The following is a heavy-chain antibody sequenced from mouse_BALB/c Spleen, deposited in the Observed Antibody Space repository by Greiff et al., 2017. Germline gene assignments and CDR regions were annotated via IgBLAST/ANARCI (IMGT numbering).Heavy chain of an antibody. CDR2: INPYNGDT. D-gene: IGHD3-1*01. J-gene: IGHJ4*01. Sequence: VQLQQSGPELVKPGASVKISCKASGYSFTGYFMNWVMQSHGKSLEWIGRINPYNGDTFYNQKFKGKATMTVDKSSSTAYMELARLTSEDSAIYYCASGGLQNYYAMDYWGQGTSVTVSS. CDR3: ASGGLQNYYAMDY. CDR1: GYSFTGYF. V-gene: IGHV1-20*01.